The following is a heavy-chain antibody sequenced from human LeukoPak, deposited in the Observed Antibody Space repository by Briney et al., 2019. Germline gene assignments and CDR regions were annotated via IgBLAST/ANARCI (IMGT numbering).Heavy chain of an antibody. V-gene: IGHV4-4*07. CDR2: IYTSGGT. D-gene: IGHD2-21*02. CDR1: GGFNISYL. J-gene: IGHJ4*02. Sequence: SGTLSLTFTVTGGFNISYLWSWIRPPAGKGLAWIGRIYTSGGTNYNPSLKSRVTMSVDTSKNQFSLKLSSVTAADTAVYYYARETGGDRQLHYWGQGTLVTVSS. CDR3: ARETGGDRQLHY.